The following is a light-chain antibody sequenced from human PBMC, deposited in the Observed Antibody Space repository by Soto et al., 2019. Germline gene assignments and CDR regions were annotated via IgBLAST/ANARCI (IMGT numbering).Light chain of an antibody. J-gene: IGLJ1*01. V-gene: IGLV2-8*01. CDR2: EVT. CDR1: SSDVGRFNF. Sequence: QSVLTQPPSASGSPGQSVTISCTGTSSDVGRFNFVSWYQQHPGKAPKLLIYEVTKRPSGVPDRFSGSKSGNAASLTVSGLQGEDEADYFCSSYTGSRDPYGFGTGTKVTVL. CDR3: SSYTGSRDPYG.